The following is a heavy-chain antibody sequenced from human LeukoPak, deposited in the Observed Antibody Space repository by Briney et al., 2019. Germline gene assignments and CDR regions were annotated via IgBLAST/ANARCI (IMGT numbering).Heavy chain of an antibody. J-gene: IGHJ4*02. Sequence: GRSLRLSCAASGFTFSSYAMHWVRQAPGKGLEWVAVISYDGSNKYYADSVKGRFTISRDNAKNSLYLQMNSLRAEDTAVYYCAGDLLPNSAVGFLDYWGQGTLVTVSS. CDR3: AGDLLPNSAVGFLDY. CDR1: GFTFSSYA. D-gene: IGHD1-26*01. V-gene: IGHV3-30-3*01. CDR2: ISYDGSNK.